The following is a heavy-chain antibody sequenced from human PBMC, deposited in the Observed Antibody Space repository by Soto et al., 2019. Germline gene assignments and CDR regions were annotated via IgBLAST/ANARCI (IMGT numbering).Heavy chain of an antibody. CDR3: ARDSSGYGIDY. J-gene: IGHJ4*02. V-gene: IGHV3-66*01. CDR1: GFTFSTYA. D-gene: IGHD5-12*01. Sequence: GGSLRLSCAASGFTFSTYAMAWVRQAPGKGLEWVSFIYSGGRTYYADSVTGRFTISRDNSKNTLYLQMNSLRAEDAAVYYCARDSSGYGIDYWGQGTQVTVSS. CDR2: IYSGGRT.